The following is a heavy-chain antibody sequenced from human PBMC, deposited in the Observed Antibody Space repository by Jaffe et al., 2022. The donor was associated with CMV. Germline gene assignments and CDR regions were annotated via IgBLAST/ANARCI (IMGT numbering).Heavy chain of an antibody. Sequence: QITLKESGPTLVKPTQTLTLTCTFSGFSLSTSGVGVGWIRQPPGKALEWLALIYWNDDKRYSPSLKSRLTITKDTSKNQVVLTMTNMDPVDTATYYCAHRRYYYDSSGPWDYWGQGTLVTVSS. V-gene: IGHV2-5*01. CDR1: GFSLSTSGVG. D-gene: IGHD3-22*01. CDR3: AHRRYYYDSSGPWDY. J-gene: IGHJ4*02. CDR2: IYWNDDK.